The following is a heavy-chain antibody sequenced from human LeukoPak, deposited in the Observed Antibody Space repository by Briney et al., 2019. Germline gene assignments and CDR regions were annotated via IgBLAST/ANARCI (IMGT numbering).Heavy chain of an antibody. CDR1: GFTISTYW. D-gene: IGHD3-3*01. V-gene: IGHV3-7*01. CDR3: ATDRGWRTSGYYLYYFEY. CDR2: IKHDGSEK. Sequence: GGSLRLSCTASGFTISTYWMSWVRQAPGKGLEWVASIKHDGSEKYYVDSVRGRFTISRDNTMNSLYLQMSSLRAEDTAVYYCATDRGWRTSGYYLYYFEYWGQGTLVTYSS. J-gene: IGHJ4*02.